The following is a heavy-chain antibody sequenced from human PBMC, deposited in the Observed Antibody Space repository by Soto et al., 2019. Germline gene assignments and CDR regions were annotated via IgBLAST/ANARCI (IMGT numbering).Heavy chain of an antibody. CDR2: IQSDGSSP. CDR3: ARGGDQDY. J-gene: IGHJ4*02. Sequence: EVQLVESGGGLVQPRGSLRLSCVASGFAFNYYWMHWVRQAPGKGLVWVSRIQSDGSSPDYVDSVKGRFTISRDNAKNTLYLQMNNLRAEDTAVYYCARGGDQDYWGQGTLVTVSS. D-gene: IGHD2-21*02. CDR1: GFAFNYYW. V-gene: IGHV3-74*01.